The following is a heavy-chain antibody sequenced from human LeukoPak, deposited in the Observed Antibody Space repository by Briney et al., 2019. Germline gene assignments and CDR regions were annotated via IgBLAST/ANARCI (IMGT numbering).Heavy chain of an antibody. J-gene: IGHJ5*02. CDR2: IYSGGST. CDR1: GFTFSSYG. D-gene: IGHD2-15*01. CDR3: ARDRYCSGGSCNGWFDP. Sequence: PGRSLRLSCAASGFTFSSYGMHWVRQAPGKGLEWVSVIYSGGSTYYADSVKGRFTISRDNSKNTLYLQMNSLRAEDTAVYYCARDRYCSGGSCNGWFDPWGQGTLVTVSS. V-gene: IGHV3-66*01.